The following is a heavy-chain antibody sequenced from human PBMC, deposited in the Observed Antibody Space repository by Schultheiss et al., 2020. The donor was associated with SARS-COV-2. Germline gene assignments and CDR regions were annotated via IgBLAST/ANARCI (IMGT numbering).Heavy chain of an antibody. CDR3: ARGKGELAP. J-gene: IGHJ5*02. Sequence: SETLSLTCTVSGGSVSSGSYYWSWIRQPPGKGLEWIGYIYYSGSTNYNPSLKSRVTISVDTSKNQFSLKLSSVTAADTAVYYCARGKGELAPWGQGTLVTVSS. CDR1: GGSVSSGSYY. D-gene: IGHD1-7*01. V-gene: IGHV4-61*01. CDR2: IYYSGST.